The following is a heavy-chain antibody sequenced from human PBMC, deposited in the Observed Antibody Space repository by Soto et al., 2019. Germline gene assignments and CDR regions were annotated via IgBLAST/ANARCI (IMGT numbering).Heavy chain of an antibody. CDR1: GFTFSSYG. J-gene: IGHJ6*02. CDR3: ARDAQQLDVYYYGMDV. Sequence: GALRLSCAASGFTFSSYGMHWVRQAPGKGLEWVAVIWYDESNKYYADSVKGRFTISRDNSKNTLYLQMNSLRAEDTAVYYCARDAQQLDVYYYGMDVWGQGTTVTVSS. D-gene: IGHD6-13*01. CDR2: IWYDESNK. V-gene: IGHV3-33*01.